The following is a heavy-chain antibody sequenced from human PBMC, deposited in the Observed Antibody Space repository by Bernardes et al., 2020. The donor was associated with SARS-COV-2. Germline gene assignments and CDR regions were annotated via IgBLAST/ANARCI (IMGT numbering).Heavy chain of an antibody. J-gene: IGHJ4*02. D-gene: IGHD4-17*01. V-gene: IGHV3-21*01. CDR1: GFTFKAYS. Sequence: GGSLRLSCTASGFTFKAYSMRWIRQAPGKGLECISSISNSGRSIYYADSVKGRFTISRDNAKNSLYLQMNDLRPEDTAVYYCANKVTNDDYWGQGTLVTVSS. CDR2: ISNSGRSI. CDR3: ANKVTNDDY.